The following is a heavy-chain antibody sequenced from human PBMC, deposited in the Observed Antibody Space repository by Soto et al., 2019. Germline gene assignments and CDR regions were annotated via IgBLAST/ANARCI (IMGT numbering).Heavy chain of an antibody. Sequence: PGGSLRLSCAASGFTFSSYSMNWVRQAPGKGLEWVSSISSSSSYIYYADSVKGRFTISRDNAKNSLYLQMNSLRAEDTAVYYCVRAPSGYDDAFDIWGQGTMVTVSS. D-gene: IGHD5-12*01. CDR2: ISSSSSYI. V-gene: IGHV3-21*01. J-gene: IGHJ3*02. CDR3: VRAPSGYDDAFDI. CDR1: GFTFSSYS.